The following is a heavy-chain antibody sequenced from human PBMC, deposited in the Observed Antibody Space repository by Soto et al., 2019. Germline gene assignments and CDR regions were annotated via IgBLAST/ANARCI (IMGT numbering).Heavy chain of an antibody. CDR1: GFTFSFYG. V-gene: IGHV3-33*01. J-gene: IGHJ2*01. CDR3: AREGGSGSPSTYFDR. D-gene: IGHD3-10*01. CDR2: LWFDGSNK. Sequence: QVQLVESGGGVVQPGRSLRLSCAASGFTFSFYGMHWVRQAPDKGLEWVAFLWFDGSNKHYADSVKGRFTISRDNSQNTLFLEMNDLRAEDTALYYCAREGGSGSPSTYFDRWGRGTLDTVSS.